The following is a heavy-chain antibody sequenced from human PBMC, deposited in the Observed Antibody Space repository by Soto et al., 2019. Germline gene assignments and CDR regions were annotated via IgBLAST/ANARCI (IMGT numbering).Heavy chain of an antibody. CDR2: VSDSGGST. J-gene: IGHJ4*02. Sequence: EVQLLESGGGLVQPGGSLRLSCAASGFTFSSYAMNWLRQAPGQGLEWVSTVSDSGGSTYYADSVQGRFTISRGNSKNTLFLPMNRLGAEDTAIYYCARTIVGGVVHAFDFWGQGTLVTVSS. CDR1: GFTFSSYA. CDR3: ARTIVGGVVHAFDF. D-gene: IGHD1-26*01. V-gene: IGHV3-23*01.